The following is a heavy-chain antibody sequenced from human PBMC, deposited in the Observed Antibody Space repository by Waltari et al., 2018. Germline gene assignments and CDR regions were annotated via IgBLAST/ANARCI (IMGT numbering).Heavy chain of an antibody. D-gene: IGHD3-3*01. CDR1: GGYFSGYY. CDR3: ARSRPYYDFWSGYYTGYYYYGMDV. Sequence: QVQLQQWGAGLLKPSETLSLTCAVYGGYFSGYYWSWIRQPPGKGLEWSGAINHSGSTNYNPSLKSRVTISVDTSKNQFSLKLSSVTAADTAVYYCARSRPYYDFWSGYYTGYYYYGMDVWGQGTTVTVSS. J-gene: IGHJ6*02. V-gene: IGHV4-34*01. CDR2: INHSGST.